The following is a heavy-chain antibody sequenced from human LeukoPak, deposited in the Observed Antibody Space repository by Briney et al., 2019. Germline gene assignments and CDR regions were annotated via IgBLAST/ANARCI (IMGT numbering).Heavy chain of an antibody. CDR3: TELGITMIGGV. V-gene: IGHV3-48*03. CDR2: ISSSGSTI. J-gene: IGHJ6*04. Sequence: GGSLRLSCAASGFTFSSYEMNWVRQAPGKGLEWVSYISSSGSTIYYADSVKGRFTISRDNAKNSLYLQMNSLRAEDTAVYYCTELGITMIGGVWGKGTTVTIFS. CDR1: GFTFSSYE. D-gene: IGHD3-10*02.